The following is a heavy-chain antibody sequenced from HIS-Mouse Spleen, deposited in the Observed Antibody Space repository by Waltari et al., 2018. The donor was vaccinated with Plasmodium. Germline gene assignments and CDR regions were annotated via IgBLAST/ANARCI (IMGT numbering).Heavy chain of an antibody. V-gene: IGHV4-39*07. CDR1: GGSLSLSSYY. CDR3: ARDRITGTSYFDY. D-gene: IGHD1-7*01. CDR2: IYYSGST. Sequence: QLQLQESGPGLVKPSETLSLPCTVSGGSLSLSSYYWGLIRQPPGKGLEWIGSIYYSGSTYYNPSLKSRVTISVDTSKNQFSLKLSSVTAADTAVYYCARDRITGTSYFDYWGQGTLVTVSS. J-gene: IGHJ4*02.